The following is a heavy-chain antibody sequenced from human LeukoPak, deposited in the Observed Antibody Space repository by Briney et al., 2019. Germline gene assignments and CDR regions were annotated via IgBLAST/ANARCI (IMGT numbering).Heavy chain of an antibody. J-gene: IGHJ4*02. CDR2: IYSGGST. CDR3: AREGVGTGRALGY. V-gene: IGHV3-66*02. D-gene: IGHD3-10*01. Sequence: GGSLRLSCAASGFTVSSNYMSWVRQAPGKGLEWVSVIYSGGSTYYADSVKGRFTISRDNSKNTLYLQMNSLRAEDTAVYYCAREGVGTGRALGYWGQGTLVTVSS. CDR1: GFTVSSNY.